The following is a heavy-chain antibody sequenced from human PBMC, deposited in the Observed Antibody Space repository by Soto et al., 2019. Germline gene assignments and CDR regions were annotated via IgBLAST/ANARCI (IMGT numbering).Heavy chain of an antibody. CDR3: ARVRFEYERYYYGSGRARRGPFDY. J-gene: IGHJ4*02. D-gene: IGHD3-10*01. Sequence: SETLSLTCAVYGGSFSGYYWSWIRQPPGKGLEWIGEINHSGSTNYNPSLKSRVTISVDTSKNQFSLKLSSVTAADTAVYYCARVRFEYERYYYGSGRARRGPFDYWGQGTLVTVSS. CDR2: INHSGST. CDR1: GGSFSGYY. V-gene: IGHV4-34*01.